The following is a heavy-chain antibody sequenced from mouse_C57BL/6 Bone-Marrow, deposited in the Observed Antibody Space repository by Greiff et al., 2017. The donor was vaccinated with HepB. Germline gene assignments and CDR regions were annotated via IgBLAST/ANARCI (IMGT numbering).Heavy chain of an antibody. CDR1: GYTFTSYW. J-gene: IGHJ4*01. Sequence: QVQLQQPGAELVMPGASVKLSCKASGYTFTSYWMHWVKQRPGQGLEWIGEIDPSDSYTNYNQKFKGKSTLTVDKSSSTAYMQLSSLTSEDSAVYDCLMVTDYYAMDYWGQGTSVTVSS. V-gene: IGHV1-69*01. CDR2: IDPSDSYT. D-gene: IGHD2-2*01. CDR3: LMVTDYYAMDY.